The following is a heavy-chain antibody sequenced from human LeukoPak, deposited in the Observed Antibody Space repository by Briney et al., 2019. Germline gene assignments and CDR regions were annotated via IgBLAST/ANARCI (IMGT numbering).Heavy chain of an antibody. CDR1: GASFIGYY. Sequence: SETLSPTCAVYGASFIGYYWSWIRQPPGKGLDWIGEINHSGSTNYNPSLKSRVTISVDTSKNQFSLKLSSVTAADTAVYYCARWEGGSYYDFDYWGQGTLVTVSS. CDR2: INHSGST. D-gene: IGHD1-26*01. V-gene: IGHV4-34*01. J-gene: IGHJ4*02. CDR3: ARWEGGSYYDFDY.